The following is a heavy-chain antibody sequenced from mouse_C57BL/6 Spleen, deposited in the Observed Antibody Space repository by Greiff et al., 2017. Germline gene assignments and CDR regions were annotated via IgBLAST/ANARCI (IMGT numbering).Heavy chain of an antibody. J-gene: IGHJ4*01. CDR1: GFTFSSYA. CDR3: TRVMGYYGSSDYYAMDY. Sequence: EVQGVESGEGLVKPGGSLKLSCAASGFTFSSYAMSWVRQTPEKRLEWVAYISSGGDYIYYADTVKGRFTISRDNARNTLYLQMSSLKSEDTAMYYCTRVMGYYGSSDYYAMDYWGQGTSVTVSS. CDR2: ISSGGDYI. V-gene: IGHV5-9-1*02. D-gene: IGHD1-1*01.